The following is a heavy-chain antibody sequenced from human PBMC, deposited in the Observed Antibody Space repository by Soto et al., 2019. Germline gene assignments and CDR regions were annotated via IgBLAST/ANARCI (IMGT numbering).Heavy chain of an antibody. J-gene: IGHJ6*02. CDR2: ISAYNGNT. CDR1: GYTFTSYG. CDR3: ARVRFLEWLLLSGMDV. Sequence: QVQLVQSGAEVKKPGASVKVSCKASGYTFTSYGISWVRQAPGQGPEWMGWISAYNGNTNYAQKLQGRVTMTTDTSTSTAYMELRSLRSDDTAVYYCARVRFLEWLLLSGMDVWGQGTTVTVSS. D-gene: IGHD3-3*01. V-gene: IGHV1-18*01.